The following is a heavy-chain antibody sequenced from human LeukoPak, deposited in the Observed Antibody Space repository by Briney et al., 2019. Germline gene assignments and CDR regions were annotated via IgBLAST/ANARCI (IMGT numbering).Heavy chain of an antibody. CDR2: ISGSGVTT. Sequence: GGSLRLSCAAAGFTFSSFAMSWGRQAPGKGLEWVSTISGSGVTTYYADSLKGRFTIPRDNSKNTLYLQMNSLRAEDTALFYCARVDRYWPLGQSTSYWGQGTMVTVSS. V-gene: IGHV3-23*01. CDR1: GFTFSSFA. J-gene: IGHJ4*02. CDR3: ARVDRYWPLGQSTSY. D-gene: IGHD2-21*02.